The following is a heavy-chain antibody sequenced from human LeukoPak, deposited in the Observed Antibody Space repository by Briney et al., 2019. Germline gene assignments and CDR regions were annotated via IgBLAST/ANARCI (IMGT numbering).Heavy chain of an antibody. J-gene: IGHJ4*02. CDR1: GFSFSTYS. CDR2: ITSSSSNI. CDR3: ARINMVRGVISPPDH. Sequence: GGSLRLSCAASGFSFSTYSMNWVRQAPGKGLEWVSYITSSSSNIYYADSVKGRFTISRDNAKNSLYLQMNSLRDEDTAVYYCARINMVRGVISPPDHWGQGTLVTVSS. D-gene: IGHD3-10*01. V-gene: IGHV3-48*02.